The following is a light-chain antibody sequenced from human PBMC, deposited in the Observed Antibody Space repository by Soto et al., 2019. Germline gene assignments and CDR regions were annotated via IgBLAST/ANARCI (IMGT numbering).Light chain of an antibody. CDR3: CSCAGSSTYVV. V-gene: IGLV2-23*02. Sequence: QSALTQPASVSGSPGQLITISCTGTSSDVGSYNLVSWYQQHPGKAPKLMIYEVSKRPSGVSNRFSGSKSGNTASLTISGLQAEDEADYYCCSCAGSSTYVVFGGGTKLTVL. J-gene: IGLJ2*01. CDR1: SSDVGSYNL. CDR2: EVS.